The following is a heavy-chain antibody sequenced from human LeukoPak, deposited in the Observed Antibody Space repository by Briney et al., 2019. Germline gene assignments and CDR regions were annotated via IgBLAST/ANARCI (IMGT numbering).Heavy chain of an antibody. J-gene: IGHJ4*02. CDR2: ISGNGLNT. Sequence: PGGSLRLSCAASGFTFSSNAMYWARQTPGKGLEWVSAISGNGLNTYYADSVKGRFTVSRDTSKNTLYLQMNSLRAEDTAIYYCAKKYYFDTSGYGPSDYWGQGTLVTVSS. V-gene: IGHV3-23*01. D-gene: IGHD3-22*01. CDR3: AKKYYFDTSGYGPSDY. CDR1: GFTFSSNA.